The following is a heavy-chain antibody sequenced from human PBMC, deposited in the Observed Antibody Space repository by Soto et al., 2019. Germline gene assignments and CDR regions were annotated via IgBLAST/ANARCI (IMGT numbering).Heavy chain of an antibody. CDR1: GFTFSSYS. D-gene: IGHD6-13*01. V-gene: IGHV3-23*01. J-gene: IGHJ4*02. CDR2: ISGSGGST. Sequence: PGGSLRLSCAASGFTFSSYSMSCVRQAPGKGLEWVSAISGSGGSTYYADSVKGRFTSSRDNSKNTLYLQMNSLRAEDTAVYYCAKDPIAAAGFWGQGTLVTVSS. CDR3: AKDPIAAAGF.